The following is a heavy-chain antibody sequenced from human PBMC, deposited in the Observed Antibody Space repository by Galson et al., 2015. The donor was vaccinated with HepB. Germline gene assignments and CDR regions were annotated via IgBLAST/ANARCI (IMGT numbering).Heavy chain of an antibody. D-gene: IGHD1-26*01. V-gene: IGHV3-15*01. CDR3: TTAPMWEQPGSFDY. CDR1: GFTFSNAW. Sequence: SLRLSCAASGFTFSNAWMSWVRQAPGKGLEWVGRIKSKADGGTADYAAPVKGRFAISRDDSKNTLYLQMNSLKTEDTAVYYCTTAPMWEQPGSFDYWGQGTLVTVSS. J-gene: IGHJ4*02. CDR2: IKSKADGGTA.